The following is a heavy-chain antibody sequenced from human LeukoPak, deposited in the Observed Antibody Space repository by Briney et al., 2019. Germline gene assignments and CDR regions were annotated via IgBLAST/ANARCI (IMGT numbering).Heavy chain of an antibody. CDR1: GFTFSNYD. CDR2: IWSDGKIE. V-gene: IGHV3-30*02. CDR3: AKDPGTATRGFHMDV. D-gene: IGHD6-13*01. Sequence: GGSLRLSCAASGFTFSNYDMHWVRQSPGKGLEWLSLIWSDGKIEQYAASVEGRIIISRDNSKNTVYLQMNSLRGEDTAVYYCAKDPGTATRGFHMDVWGKGTRVTVSS. J-gene: IGHJ6*03.